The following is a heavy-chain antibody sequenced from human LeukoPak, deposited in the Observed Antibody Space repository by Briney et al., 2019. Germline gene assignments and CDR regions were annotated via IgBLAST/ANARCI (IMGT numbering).Heavy chain of an antibody. CDR1: GFTFSSHE. CDR3: ARVPNYGSRNYFDY. Sequence: GGSLRLSCAASGFTFSSHEMNWVRQAPGRGLEWVSYISSGGSVVYYADSVKGRFTISRGNAKNSLYLQMNSLRAEDTAVYYCARVPNYGSRNYFDYWGQRTLVTVSS. CDR2: ISSGGSVV. D-gene: IGHD3-10*01. V-gene: IGHV3-48*03. J-gene: IGHJ4*02.